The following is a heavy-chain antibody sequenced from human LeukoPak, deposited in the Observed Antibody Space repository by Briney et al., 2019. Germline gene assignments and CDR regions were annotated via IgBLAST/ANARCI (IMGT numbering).Heavy chain of an antibody. CDR1: GFTVSSNY. V-gene: IGHV3-66*01. J-gene: IGHJ4*02. Sequence: GGSLRLSCAASGFTVSSNYMSWVRQAPGKGLEWVSVIYSGGSTYYADSVKGRFTISRDNSKNTLYLQMNSLRAEDTAVYYCARGRAYSSGWTTFDYWGQGTLVTVSS. CDR3: ARGRAYSSGWTTFDY. D-gene: IGHD6-19*01. CDR2: IYSGGST.